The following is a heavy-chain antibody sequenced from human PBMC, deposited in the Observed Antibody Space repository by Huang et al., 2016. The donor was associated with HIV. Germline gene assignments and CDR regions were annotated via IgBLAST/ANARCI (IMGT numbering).Heavy chain of an antibody. V-gene: IGHV4-34*01. J-gene: IGHJ6*03. CDR1: GGSFSGYY. CDR3: ARGQGGYYYYYMDV. Sequence: QVQLQQWGAGLLRPSETLSLTCAVYGGSFSGYYGTWIRQPPGKGLEWIGEIKHSESNNYNPSLKRRVTISVDTSRNQFSLTLTSVTAADTAVYYCARGQGGYYYYYMDVWGKGTTVTVSS. CDR2: IKHSESN.